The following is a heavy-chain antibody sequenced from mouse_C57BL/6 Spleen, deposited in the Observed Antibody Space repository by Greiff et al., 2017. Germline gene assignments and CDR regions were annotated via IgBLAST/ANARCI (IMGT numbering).Heavy chain of an antibody. CDR2: IDPSDSYT. V-gene: IGHV1-69*01. J-gene: IGHJ4*01. Sequence: VQLQQPVAELVMPGASVKLSCKASGYTFTSYWMHWVKQRPGQGLEWIGEIDPSDSYTNYNQKFKGKSTLTVDKSSSTAYMQLSSLTSEDSAVYYCARSYGNYYAMDYWGQGTSVTVSS. D-gene: IGHD2-1*01. CDR3: ARSYGNYYAMDY. CDR1: GYTFTSYW.